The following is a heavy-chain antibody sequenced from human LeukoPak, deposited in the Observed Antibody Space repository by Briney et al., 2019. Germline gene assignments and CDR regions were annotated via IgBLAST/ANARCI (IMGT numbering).Heavy chain of an antibody. Sequence: PGRSLRLSCAASGFTFSSYAMHWVRQAPGKGLEWVAVISYDGSNKYYADSVKGRFTISRDNSKNTLYLQMNSLRADDTAVYYCAREKDNWNVAGYWGQGTLVTVSS. CDR1: GFTFSSYA. J-gene: IGHJ4*02. CDR2: ISYDGSNK. V-gene: IGHV3-30-3*01. D-gene: IGHD1-20*01. CDR3: AREKDNWNVAGY.